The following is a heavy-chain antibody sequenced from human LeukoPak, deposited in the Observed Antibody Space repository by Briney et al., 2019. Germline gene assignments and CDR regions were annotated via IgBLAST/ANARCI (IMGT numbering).Heavy chain of an antibody. CDR1: GFTFSSYW. Sequence: PGGSLRLSCAASGFTFSSYWMHWVRQAPGKGLEWVSAISGSGGSTYYADSVKGRFTISRDNSKNTLYLQMNSLRAEDTAVYYCARDWYSGSYSGGYFDYWAQGTLVTVSS. V-gene: IGHV3-23*01. CDR2: ISGSGGST. CDR3: ARDWYSGSYSGGYFDY. J-gene: IGHJ4*02. D-gene: IGHD1-26*01.